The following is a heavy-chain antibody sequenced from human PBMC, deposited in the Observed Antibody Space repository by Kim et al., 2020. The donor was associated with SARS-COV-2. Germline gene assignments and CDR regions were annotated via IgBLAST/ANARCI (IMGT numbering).Heavy chain of an antibody. J-gene: IGHJ6*02. Sequence: GGSLRLSCTASGFTFGDYAMSWVRQAPGKGLEWVGFIRSKAYGGTTEYAASVKGRFTISRDDSKSIAYLQMNSLKTEDTAVYYCTRDSGSYYYYYGMDVWGQGTTVTVSS. CDR2: IRSKAYGGTT. D-gene: IGHD1-26*01. V-gene: IGHV3-49*04. CDR3: TRDSGSYYYYYGMDV. CDR1: GFTFGDYA.